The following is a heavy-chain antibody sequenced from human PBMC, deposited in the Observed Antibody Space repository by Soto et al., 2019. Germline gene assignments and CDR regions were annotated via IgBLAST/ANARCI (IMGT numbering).Heavy chain of an antibody. J-gene: IGHJ4*02. V-gene: IGHV3-11*01. D-gene: IGHD3-10*01. CDR2: ISSSGSTI. CDR3: ASLYCSSTSCNYYGSGSYYNRGYYFDY. Sequence: QVQLVESGGGLVKPGWSLRLSCAASGFTFSDYYMSWIRQAPGKGLEWVSYISSSGSTIYYADSVKGRFTISRDNAKNSLYLQMNSLRAEDTAVYYCASLYCSSTSCNYYGSGSYYNRGYYFDYWGQGTLVTVSS. CDR1: GFTFSDYY.